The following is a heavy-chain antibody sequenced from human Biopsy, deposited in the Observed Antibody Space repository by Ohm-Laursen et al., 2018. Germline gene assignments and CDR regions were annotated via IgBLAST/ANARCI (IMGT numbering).Heavy chain of an antibody. CDR1: GGSVYSSSFY. J-gene: IGHJ4*02. CDR2: IYYNGDT. Sequence: PSDTLSLTCTVSGGSVYSSSFYWAWIRQPPGKGLDWIGSIYYNGDTYCNPSLKSRVTIAVDTSKNLFSLKLSSVTAADTAVYYCARLDYDSSGSYYYFHSWGQGTLVTVSS. CDR3: ARLDYDSSGSYYYFHS. D-gene: IGHD3-22*01. V-gene: IGHV4-39*01.